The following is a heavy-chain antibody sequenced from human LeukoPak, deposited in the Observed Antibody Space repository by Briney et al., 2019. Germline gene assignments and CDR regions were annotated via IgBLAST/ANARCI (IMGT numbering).Heavy chain of an antibody. CDR3: ARSYGIDLVDV. CDR1: GGSISSYY. Sequence: SETLSLTCTVSGGSISSYYWSWIRQPAGQGMGWIGRIYTSGSTNYNPSLKSRVTMSVDTSKNQFSLKLSSVTAADTAVYYCARSYGIDLVDVWGKGPRSPSPQ. D-gene: IGHD4-17*01. CDR2: IYTSGST. V-gene: IGHV4-4*07. J-gene: IGHJ6*01.